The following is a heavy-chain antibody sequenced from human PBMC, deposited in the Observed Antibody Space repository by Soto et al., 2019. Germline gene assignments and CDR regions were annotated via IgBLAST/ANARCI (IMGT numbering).Heavy chain of an antibody. CDR1: GFTFDDYG. Sequence: PGGSLRLSCAASGFTFDDYGMSWVRQAPGKGLEWVSGINWNGGSTGYADSVKGRFTISRDNAKNSLYLQMNSLRAEDTALYYCASGIVGATTYGMDVWGQGTTVNVSS. CDR3: ASGIVGATTYGMDV. V-gene: IGHV3-20*04. D-gene: IGHD1-26*01. J-gene: IGHJ6*02. CDR2: INWNGGST.